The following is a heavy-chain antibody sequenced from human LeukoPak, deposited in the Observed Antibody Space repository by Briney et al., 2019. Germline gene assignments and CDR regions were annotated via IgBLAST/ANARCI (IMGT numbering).Heavy chain of an antibody. V-gene: IGHV3-21*01. Sequence: GGPLRLSCAASGFTFSSYSMNWVRQAPGKGLEWVSSISSSSSYIYYADSVKGRFTISRDNAKNSLYLQMNSLRAEDTAVYYCARDRYSSWYAFDIWGQRTMVTVSS. CDR3: ARDRYSSWYAFDI. J-gene: IGHJ3*02. CDR1: GFTFSSYS. CDR2: ISSSSSYI. D-gene: IGHD6-13*01.